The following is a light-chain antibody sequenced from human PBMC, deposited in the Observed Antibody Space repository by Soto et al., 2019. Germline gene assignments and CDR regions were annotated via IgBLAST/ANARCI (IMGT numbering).Light chain of an antibody. CDR3: QQYRSSGT. V-gene: IGKV3-20*01. Sequence: EIVLTQSPGTLSLSPGEGATLSCRASQSVRYNNLAWYQQKPGQAPRLLIYRVSNRATGIPDRFSGSGSGTDFTLTISRLEPEDFAVYYCQQYRSSGTFGQGTKVDIK. CDR2: RVS. CDR1: QSVRYNN. J-gene: IGKJ1*01.